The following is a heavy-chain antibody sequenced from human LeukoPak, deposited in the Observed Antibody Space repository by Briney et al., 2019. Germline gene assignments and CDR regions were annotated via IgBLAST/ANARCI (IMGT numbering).Heavy chain of an antibody. J-gene: IGHJ4*02. CDR2: IYYSGTT. CDR3: ARGGGGEYSSGWYDY. CDR1: GATISSYY. D-gene: IGHD6-19*01. V-gene: IGHV4-59*01. Sequence: SETLSLTCTVSGATISSYYWRWLRQPPGKGLEWIGYIYYSGTTNYNPSLKSRVIISVATSKNQFSLNLSSVTAADTAVYYCARGGGGEYSSGWYDYWGQGTLVTVSS.